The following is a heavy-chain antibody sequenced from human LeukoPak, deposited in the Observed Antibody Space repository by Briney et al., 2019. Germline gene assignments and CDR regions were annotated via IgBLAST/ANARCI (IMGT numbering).Heavy chain of an antibody. J-gene: IGHJ4*02. V-gene: IGHV1-69*04. CDR1: GGTFSSYA. CDR2: IIPILGIA. D-gene: IGHD1-14*01. Sequence: SVKVSCKASGGTFSSYAISWVRQAPGQGLEWMGRIIPILGIANYAQKFQGRVTITADKSTSTAYMELRSLRSDDTAVYYCARDLTGPGVFDYWGQGTLVTVSS. CDR3: ARDLTGPGVFDY.